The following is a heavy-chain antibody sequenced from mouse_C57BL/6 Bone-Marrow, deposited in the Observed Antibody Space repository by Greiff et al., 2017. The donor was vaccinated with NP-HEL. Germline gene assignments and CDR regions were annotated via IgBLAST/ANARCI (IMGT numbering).Heavy chain of an antibody. D-gene: IGHD2-4*01. CDR2: IYPRSGNT. CDR1: GYTFTSYG. CDR3: ARVYYDYERLWYFDV. V-gene: IGHV1-81*01. Sequence: VQLQQSGAELARPGASVKLSCKASGYTFTSYGISWVKQRTGRGLEWIGEIYPRSGNTYYNAKFKGKATLTADKSSSTAYMELRSLTSEDSAVYFCARVYYDYERLWYFDVWGTGTTVTVSS. J-gene: IGHJ1*03.